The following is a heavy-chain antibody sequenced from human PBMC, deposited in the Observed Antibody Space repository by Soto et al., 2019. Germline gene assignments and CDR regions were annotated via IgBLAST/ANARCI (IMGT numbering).Heavy chain of an antibody. CDR2: ISSSGDSI. V-gene: IGHV3-48*03. D-gene: IGHD4-17*01. Sequence: GGSLRLSCATSGFTFSTSSMYWVRQSPGKGLEWLSYISSSGDSIYYADSVKGRFTVSRDNAKNSLFLQMNSLRDEDTVFYYCVTNGPTRVTAGFDYWGQGTLVTVSS. CDR3: VTNGPTRVTAGFDY. J-gene: IGHJ4*02. CDR1: GFTFSTSS.